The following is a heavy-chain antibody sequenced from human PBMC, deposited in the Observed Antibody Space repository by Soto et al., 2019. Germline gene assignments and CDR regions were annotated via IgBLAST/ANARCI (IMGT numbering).Heavy chain of an antibody. CDR2: IIPIFGTA. Sequence: GASVEVTSKASRGTISSNSISWVRQATGQGLEWMGGIIPIFGTANYAQKFQGRVTITADESTSTAYMELSSLRSEDTAVYYCARVGARRVVSYYYYGMDVWGQGTTVTVSS. V-gene: IGHV1-69*13. CDR1: RGTISSNS. J-gene: IGHJ6*02. D-gene: IGHD3-3*01. CDR3: ARVGARRVVSYYYYGMDV.